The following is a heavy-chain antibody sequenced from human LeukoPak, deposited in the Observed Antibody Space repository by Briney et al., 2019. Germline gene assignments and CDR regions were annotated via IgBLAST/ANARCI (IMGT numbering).Heavy chain of an antibody. J-gene: IGHJ4*02. D-gene: IGHD3-22*01. V-gene: IGHV4-34*03. Sequence: SETLSLTCAVYGGSFTGHYWTWIRQPPGKALEWVGEINHSGSTFYHPSLKSRLTISVDRSKNQFSLRLSSVTAADTAVYYCRLDSIDYYSFDYWGRGILVTVSS. CDR3: RLDSIDYYSFDY. CDR1: GGSFTGHY. CDR2: INHSGST.